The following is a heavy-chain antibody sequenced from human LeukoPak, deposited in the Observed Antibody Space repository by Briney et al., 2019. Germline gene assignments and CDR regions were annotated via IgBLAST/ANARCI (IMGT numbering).Heavy chain of an antibody. CDR3: TRGTDGLWDF. Sequence: GGSLRLSCAASGFTFSSHHMNWVRQAPGKGLEWVASISSTSGYIYYADSLKGRFTISRDNAKSSLDLQMSSLRAEDTAVYYCTRGTDGLWDFWGQGTLVTVSS. CDR2: ISSTSGYI. D-gene: IGHD2-8*01. J-gene: IGHJ4*02. CDR1: GFTFSSHH. V-gene: IGHV3-21*06.